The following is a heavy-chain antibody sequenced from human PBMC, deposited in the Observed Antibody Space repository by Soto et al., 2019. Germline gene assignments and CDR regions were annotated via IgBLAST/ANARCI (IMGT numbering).Heavy chain of an antibody. Sequence: PSDTLSPTCTVSGGSISSSRYYWCWIRQPTGKGLEWIGSIYYSGSTYYNPSLKSRVTISVDTSKNQFSLKLSSVTAADTAVYYCARGPKIVLVPAAAYNWLDPWGQGTPVTVSS. CDR1: GGSISSSRYY. D-gene: IGHD2-2*01. V-gene: IGHV4-39*01. CDR2: IYYSGST. CDR3: ARGPKIVLVPAAAYNWLDP. J-gene: IGHJ5*02.